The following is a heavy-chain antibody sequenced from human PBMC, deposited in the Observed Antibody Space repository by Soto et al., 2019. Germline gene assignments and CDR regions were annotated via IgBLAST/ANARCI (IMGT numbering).Heavy chain of an antibody. CDR3: ATSEGYYYGMDV. J-gene: IGHJ6*02. Sequence: GASVKVSCKASGYTFTSYYMHWVRQAPGQGLEWMGIINPSGGSTSYAQKFQGRVTMTRDTTTSTVYMELSSLRSEDTAVYYCATSEGYYYGMDVWGQGTTVTVSS. CDR2: INPSGGST. CDR1: GYTFTSYY. V-gene: IGHV1-46*01.